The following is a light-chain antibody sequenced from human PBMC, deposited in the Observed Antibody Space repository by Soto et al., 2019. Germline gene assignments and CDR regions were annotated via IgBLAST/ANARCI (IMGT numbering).Light chain of an antibody. CDR1: QSISTF. J-gene: IGKJ5*01. V-gene: IGKV1-39*02. CDR3: QSKRIT. Sequence: DIQMTQSPSSLSASVGDRVTITCRASQSISTFLNWYQQKPGKAPNLLIYAASGLQSGVPSRFSGSGSGTDFTLTISRLEPEDFAVYYCQSKRITFGQGTRLEIK. CDR2: AAS.